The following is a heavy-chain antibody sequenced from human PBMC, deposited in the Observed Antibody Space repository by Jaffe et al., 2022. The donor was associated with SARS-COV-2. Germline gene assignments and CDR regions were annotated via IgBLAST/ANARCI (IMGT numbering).Heavy chain of an antibody. Sequence: EVQLVESGGGLVQPGGSLRLSCAASGFTVSSNYMSWVRQAPGKGLEWVSVIYSGGSTYYADSVKGRFTISRDNSKNTLYLQMNSLRAEDTAVYYCARDFPYSRGNYWGQGTLVTVSS. CDR1: GFTVSSNY. V-gene: IGHV3-66*02. CDR2: IYSGGST. D-gene: IGHD6-19*01. J-gene: IGHJ4*02. CDR3: ARDFPYSRGNY.